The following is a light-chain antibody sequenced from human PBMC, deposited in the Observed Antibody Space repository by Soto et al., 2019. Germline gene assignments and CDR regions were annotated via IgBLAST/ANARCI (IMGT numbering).Light chain of an antibody. J-gene: IGLJ3*02. Sequence: QSALTQPASVSGSPGQSITISCTGTSSDVGGYNYVSWYQHHPGKAPNLIIYEVGNRPSGISNRFSGSKSDNPASLTISGLQPEDEADYYCTSYTSSSPLVFGGGTKLTVL. CDR1: SSDVGGYNY. V-gene: IGLV2-14*01. CDR3: TSYTSSSPLV. CDR2: EVG.